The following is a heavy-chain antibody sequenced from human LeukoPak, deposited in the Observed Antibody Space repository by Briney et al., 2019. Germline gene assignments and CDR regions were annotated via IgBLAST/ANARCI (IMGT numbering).Heavy chain of an antibody. J-gene: IGHJ4*02. CDR3: ARVSLTTANFDS. V-gene: IGHV3-23*01. CDR2: ISNDGINT. D-gene: IGHD4-17*01. CDR1: GFTFSSYA. Sequence: GGSLRLSCAASGFTFSSYAFNWVRQTPGKGLEWVSAISNDGINTYSADSVKGRFTFSRDNSKDTLYLHMNSLRVEDTALYYCARVSLTTANFDSWGQGTLVTVSS.